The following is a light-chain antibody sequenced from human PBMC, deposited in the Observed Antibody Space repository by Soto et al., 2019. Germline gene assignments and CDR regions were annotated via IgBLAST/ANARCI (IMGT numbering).Light chain of an antibody. Sequence: QSVLTQPPSASGTPGQRVTISCSGSSSNIGSNYVYWYQQLPGTAPKLLIYRNNQRPSGVPDRFSGSKSGTSASLAISGLWSEDEGDYYCAAWEDSLSGVVFGGGTKLTVL. V-gene: IGLV1-47*03. CDR2: RNN. CDR1: SSNIGSNY. CDR3: AAWEDSLSGVV. J-gene: IGLJ2*01.